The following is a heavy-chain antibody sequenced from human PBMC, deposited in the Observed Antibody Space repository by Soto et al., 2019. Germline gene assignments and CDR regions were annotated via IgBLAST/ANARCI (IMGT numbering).Heavy chain of an antibody. Sequence: PXGSLRLSCAASGFTFSRYCMAWVRQAPGKGLEWVANTKEDGSEKYYVDSVKGRFTTSRDNAKNSLYPQMNSLRAEDTAVYYCVRDATRGGDFDYWGQGTLVTVSS. V-gene: IGHV3-7*01. CDR1: GFTFSRYC. D-gene: IGHD3-10*01. CDR3: VRDATRGGDFDY. J-gene: IGHJ4*02. CDR2: TKEDGSEK.